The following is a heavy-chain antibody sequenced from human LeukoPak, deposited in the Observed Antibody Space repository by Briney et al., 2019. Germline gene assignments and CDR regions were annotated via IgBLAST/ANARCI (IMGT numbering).Heavy chain of an antibody. Sequence: SETLSLTCTVSGGSLSNYYWSSLRQYPGQGLEWIGYIYYSGSTTYNPSLKSRVAISVDTSKNQFSLDLTSVTDADATLHYCARAGGNRFDLWGEGILVTVSS. CDR3: ARAGGNRFDL. V-gene: IGHV4-59*01. CDR2: IYYSGST. J-gene: IGHJ5*02. D-gene: IGHD3-10*01. CDR1: GGSLSNYY.